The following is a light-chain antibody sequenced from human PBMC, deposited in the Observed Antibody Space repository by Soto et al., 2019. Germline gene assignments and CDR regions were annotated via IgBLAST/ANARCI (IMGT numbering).Light chain of an antibody. Sequence: QSALTQPASVSESPGQSITISCTGTSSDVGFYSYVSWYQHHPGNAPKLLIYDVANRPSGVSNRFSGSKSDNTAYLSISGLQAEDEADYYCSSYTRSGTPGFGGGTKVTVL. CDR3: SSYTRSGTPG. CDR1: SSDVGFYSY. V-gene: IGLV2-14*03. CDR2: DVA. J-gene: IGLJ3*02.